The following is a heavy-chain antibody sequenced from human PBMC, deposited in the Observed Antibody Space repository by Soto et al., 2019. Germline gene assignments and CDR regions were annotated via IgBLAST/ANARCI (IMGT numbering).Heavy chain of an antibody. Sequence: QVQLQESGPGLVKPSETLSLTCTVSGGSISSYYWSWIRQPPGKGLEWIGYIYYSGSTNYNPSLQRRVTISVDTSHNQFALKLSSVTAADTAVYYCARHRHLYYYYGMDVWGQGTTVTVSS. CDR3: ARHRHLYYYYGMDV. CDR2: IYYSGST. V-gene: IGHV4-59*01. J-gene: IGHJ6*02. CDR1: GGSISSYY.